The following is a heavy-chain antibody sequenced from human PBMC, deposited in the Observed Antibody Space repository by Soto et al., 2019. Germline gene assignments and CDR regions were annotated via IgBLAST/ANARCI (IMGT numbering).Heavy chain of an antibody. D-gene: IGHD2-2*01. CDR3: ARGLVVVPAAIELGDNWFAP. Sequence: PSQTLSLTCAISGDSVSSNSAAWNWIRQSPSRGLEWLGRTYYRSKWYNDYAVTVKSRITINPDTSKNQFSLQLNSVTPEDTAVYYCARGLVVVPAAIELGDNWFAPWGQGTLVTVSS. CDR2: TYYRSKWYN. J-gene: IGHJ5*02. CDR1: GDSVSSNSAA. V-gene: IGHV6-1*01.